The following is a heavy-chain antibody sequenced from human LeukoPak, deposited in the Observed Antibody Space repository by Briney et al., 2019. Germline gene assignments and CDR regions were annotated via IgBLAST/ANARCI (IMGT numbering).Heavy chain of an antibody. CDR3: ALLSPTDAFDI. D-gene: IGHD2/OR15-2a*01. CDR1: GFTFSSYS. CDR2: ISSSSSTI. J-gene: IGHJ3*02. V-gene: IGHV3-48*01. Sequence: PGGSLRLSRAASGFTFSSYSMNWVRQAPGKGLEWVSYISSSSSTIYYADSVKGRFTISRDNAKNSLYLQMNSLRAEDTAVYYCALLSPTDAFDIWGQGTMVTVSS.